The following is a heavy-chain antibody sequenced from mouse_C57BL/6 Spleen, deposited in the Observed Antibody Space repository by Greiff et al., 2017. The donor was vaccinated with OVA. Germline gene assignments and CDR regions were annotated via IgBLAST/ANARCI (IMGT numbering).Heavy chain of an antibody. CDR1: GYTFTSYW. D-gene: IGHD1-1*01. J-gene: IGHJ3*01. CDR3: ARVTTVVATDD. Sequence: QVQLQQPGAELVKPGASVKMSCKASGYTFTSYWITWVKQRPGQGLEWIGDIYPGSGSTNYNEKFKSKATLTVDTSSSTAYMQRSSLTSEDSAVDYCARVTTVVATDDWGQGTLVTVSA. CDR2: IYPGSGST. V-gene: IGHV1-55*01.